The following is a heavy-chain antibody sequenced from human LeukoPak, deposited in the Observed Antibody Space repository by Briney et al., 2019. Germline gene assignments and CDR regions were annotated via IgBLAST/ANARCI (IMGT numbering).Heavy chain of an antibody. CDR1: GSTFSNDD. D-gene: IGHD3-9*01. CDR3: AKSKHAYDDFLDGDSHWFDP. CDR2: MNPKSGNT. V-gene: IGHV1-8*01. Sequence: GASVRVSCKTSGSTFSNDDINWVRQASGQGLEWMGWMNPKSGNTGYAQKFQGRVTMTGNISINTAYMELSSLTSDDTAVYFCAKSKHAYDDFLDGDSHWFDPWGQGTLVTVSS. J-gene: IGHJ5*02.